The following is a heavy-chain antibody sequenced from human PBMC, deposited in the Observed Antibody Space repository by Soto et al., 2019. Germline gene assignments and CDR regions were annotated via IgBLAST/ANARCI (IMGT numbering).Heavy chain of an antibody. D-gene: IGHD3-10*01. Sequence: QVQLVQSGAEVKKPGSSVRVSCRSSGGTFSSSPLTWVRLAPGQGLECMGNIVPIFGTTKYAQKFQGRVSITADQSTGTTFLEMSSLRPEDTAIYYCARRNTGGDFETWGQGTRVTVSA. J-gene: IGHJ3*02. CDR3: ARRNTGGDFET. CDR2: IVPIFGTT. CDR1: GGTFSSSP. V-gene: IGHV1-69*15.